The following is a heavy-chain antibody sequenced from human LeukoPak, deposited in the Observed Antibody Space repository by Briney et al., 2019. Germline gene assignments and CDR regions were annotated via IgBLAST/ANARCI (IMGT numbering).Heavy chain of an antibody. V-gene: IGHV4-39*01. Sequence: PSETLSLTCTVSGGSISSSSYYWGWIRQPPGKGLEWIGSIYYSGSTYYNPSLKSRVTISVDTSKNQFSLKLSSVTAADTAVYYCARHPRSLLTWPLFDYWGQGTLVTVSS. J-gene: IGHJ4*02. D-gene: IGHD2-15*01. CDR3: ARHPRSLLTWPLFDY. CDR2: IYYSGST. CDR1: GGSISSSSYY.